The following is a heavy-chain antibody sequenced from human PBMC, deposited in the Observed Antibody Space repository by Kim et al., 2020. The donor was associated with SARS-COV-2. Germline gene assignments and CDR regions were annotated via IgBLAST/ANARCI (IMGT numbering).Heavy chain of an antibody. Sequence: NSGATNYAQKFQGRVTMTRDTSISTAYMELSRLRSDDTAVYYCARDYKAGYWGQGTLVTVSS. CDR3: ARDYKAGY. D-gene: IGHD1-1*01. V-gene: IGHV1-2*02. J-gene: IGHJ4*02. CDR2: NSGAT.